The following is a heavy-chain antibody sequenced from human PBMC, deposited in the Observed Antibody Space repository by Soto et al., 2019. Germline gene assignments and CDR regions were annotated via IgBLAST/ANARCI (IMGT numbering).Heavy chain of an antibody. CDR3: ARHQHGADQADDAFDI. J-gene: IGHJ3*02. CDR1: GYTFTSCD. CDR2: MNPQSGNT. Sequence: QVQLVQSGAEVKKPGASVKVSCKASGYTFTSCDINWVRQATGQGLEWMGWMNPQSGNTGYAQEFQGRVTMTRDTSISTAYMELSSLRSDDTAVYYCARHQHGADQADDAFDIWGQGTMVTVSS. V-gene: IGHV1-8*01.